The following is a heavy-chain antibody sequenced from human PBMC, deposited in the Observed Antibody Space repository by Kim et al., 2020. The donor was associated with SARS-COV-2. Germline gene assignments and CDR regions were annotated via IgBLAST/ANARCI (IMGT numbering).Heavy chain of an antibody. V-gene: IGHV3-15*01. CDR3: TTVKVPGDDFWSGYFPGYSYYMDV. D-gene: IGHD3-3*01. CDR1: GFTFSNAW. CDR2: IKSKTDGGTT. Sequence: GGSLRLSCAASGFTFSNAWMSWVRQAPGKVLEWVGRIKSKTDGGTTDYAAPGKGRFTISSDDSKHTLYLQMNSLKTEDSAVYYCTTVKVPGDDFWSGYFPGYSYYMDVWGKGTTVTVSS. J-gene: IGHJ6*03.